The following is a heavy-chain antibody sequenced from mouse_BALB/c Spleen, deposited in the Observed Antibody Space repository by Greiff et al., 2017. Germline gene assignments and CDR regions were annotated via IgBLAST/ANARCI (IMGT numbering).Heavy chain of an antibody. CDR2: ISSGGSYT. J-gene: IGHJ4*01. V-gene: IGHV5-6*01. Sequence: EVQLVESGGDLVKPGGSLKLSCAASGFTFSSYGMSWVRQTPDKRLEWVATISSGGSYTYYPDSVKGRFTISRDNAKNTLYLQMSSLKSEDTAMYYCARHPAYYGNYDYYAMDYWGQGTSVTVSS. CDR1: GFTFSSYG. D-gene: IGHD2-10*01. CDR3: ARHPAYYGNYDYYAMDY.